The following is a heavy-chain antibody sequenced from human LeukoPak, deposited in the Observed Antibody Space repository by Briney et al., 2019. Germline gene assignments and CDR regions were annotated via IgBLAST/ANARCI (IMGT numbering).Heavy chain of an antibody. CDR2: INPNSGGT. J-gene: IGHJ4*02. Sequence: ASVKVSCKASAYTFTGYYMHWVRQAPGQGLEWMGWINPNSGGTNYAQKFQGRVTMTRDTSISTAYMELSRLRSDDTAVYYCAREVPTTGTTPTFDYWGQGTLVTVSS. CDR1: AYTFTGYY. D-gene: IGHD1-1*01. CDR3: AREVPTTGTTPTFDY. V-gene: IGHV1-2*02.